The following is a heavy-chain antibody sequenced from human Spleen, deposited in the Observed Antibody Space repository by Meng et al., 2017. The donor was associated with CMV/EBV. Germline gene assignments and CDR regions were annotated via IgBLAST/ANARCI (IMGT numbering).Heavy chain of an antibody. J-gene: IGHJ4*02. V-gene: IGHV3-11*01. D-gene: IGHD1-26*01. CDR3: AKDPEYSGSYGFDY. CDR1: GFDFSKYW. Sequence: GESLKISCAASGFDFSKYWMHWVRQAPGKGLEWLSYISGSGETIYYPDSVKGRFTISRDNTKKSLYLQMNSLRGEDTAVYYCAKDPEYSGSYGFDYWGQGTLVTVSS. CDR2: ISGSGETI.